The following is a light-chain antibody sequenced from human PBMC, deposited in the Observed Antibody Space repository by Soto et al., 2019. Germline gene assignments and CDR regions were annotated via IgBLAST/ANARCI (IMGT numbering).Light chain of an antibody. V-gene: IGKV1-5*03. CDR2: KAS. CDR1: QSISTY. CDR3: QHYNSYSEA. J-gene: IGKJ1*01. Sequence: DIQMTQSPSSLSASVGNRVTITCRASQSISTYLNWYQKKPGKAPNLLIYKASTLKRGVPSRFSGSGSGTEFTLTISSLQPDDFATYYCQHYNSYSEAFGQGTKVDIK.